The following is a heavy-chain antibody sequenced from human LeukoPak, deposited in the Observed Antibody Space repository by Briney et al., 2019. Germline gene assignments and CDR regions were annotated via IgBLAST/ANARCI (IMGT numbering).Heavy chain of an antibody. CDR3: ARGTHYYDSIGYDH. V-gene: IGHV3-20*01. Sequence: GGSLRLSCAASGFTFDDYGMSGVRQAPGKGLEWVSGNADSVKGRFTISRDNAKNSLYLQMNSLRAEDTAFYHCARGTHYYDSIGYDHWGQGTLVTVSS. D-gene: IGHD3-22*01. CDR1: GFTFDDYG. J-gene: IGHJ5*02.